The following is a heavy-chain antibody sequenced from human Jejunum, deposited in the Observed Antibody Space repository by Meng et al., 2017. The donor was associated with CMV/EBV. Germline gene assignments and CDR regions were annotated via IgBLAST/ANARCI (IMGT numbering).Heavy chain of an antibody. Sequence: PDYYFHWVRQAPGQGLEWMGWITGKTGGTKFAQKFQGRVTMTRDTSISTVYMELSRLSSDDTAVYYCAGERDYGSGSYFRDGFDLWGQGTTVTVSS. D-gene: IGHD3-10*01. CDR2: ITGKTGGT. J-gene: IGHJ3*01. V-gene: IGHV1-2*02. CDR1: PDYY. CDR3: AGERDYGSGSYFRDGFDL.